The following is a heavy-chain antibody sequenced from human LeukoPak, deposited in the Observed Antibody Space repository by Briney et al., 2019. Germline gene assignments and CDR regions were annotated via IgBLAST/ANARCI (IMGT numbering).Heavy chain of an antibody. CDR2: ISGSDGTT. Sequence: GGSLRLSCAASGFTFSSYAMNWVRQAPGKGLEWVSSISGSDGTTHYADFVKGRFTISRHNSKSTLYLQMNSLRAEDTAAYYCAKSLGVGGYTRYKGFDQWGQGTLVVVSS. D-gene: IGHD3-16*02. V-gene: IGHV3-23*01. CDR1: GFTFSSYA. J-gene: IGHJ4*02. CDR3: AKSLGVGGYTRYKGFDQ.